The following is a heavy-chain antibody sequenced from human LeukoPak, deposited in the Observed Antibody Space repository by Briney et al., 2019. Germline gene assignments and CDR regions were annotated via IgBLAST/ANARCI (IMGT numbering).Heavy chain of an antibody. CDR3: ARWEYYYDSSGYLDY. CDR2: ISSSSSYI. V-gene: IGHV3-21*01. J-gene: IGHJ4*02. Sequence: GSLRLSCAASGFTFSSYSMNWVRQAPGKGLEWVSSISSSSSYIYYADSVKGRFTISRDNAKNSLYLQMNGLRAEDTAVYYCARWEYYYDSSGYLDYWGQGTLVTVSS. D-gene: IGHD3-22*01. CDR1: GFTFSSYS.